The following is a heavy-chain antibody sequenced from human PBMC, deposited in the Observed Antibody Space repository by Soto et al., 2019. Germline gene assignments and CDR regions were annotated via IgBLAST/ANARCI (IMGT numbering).Heavy chain of an antibody. CDR1: GFTFSSYG. CDR3: AKEWVYDSSGWSFDY. V-gene: IGHV3-30*18. Sequence: QVQLVESGGGVVQPGRSLRLSCAASGFTFSSYGMHWVRQAPGKGLEWVAVISYDGSNKYYADSVKGRFTISRDNSKNALYLQMNSLRAEDTAVYYCAKEWVYDSSGWSFDYWCQGTLVTDSS. CDR2: ISYDGSNK. J-gene: IGHJ4*02. D-gene: IGHD3-22*01.